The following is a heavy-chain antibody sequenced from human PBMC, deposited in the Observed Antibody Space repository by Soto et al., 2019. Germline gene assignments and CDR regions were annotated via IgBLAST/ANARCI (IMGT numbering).Heavy chain of an antibody. D-gene: IGHD6-19*01. CDR1: GFTFSSSA. J-gene: IGHJ6*02. Sequence: PGGSLRLSCAASGFTFSSSAMIWVRQAPGKGLEWVSSISGGSVSTYYADSVKGRFTISRDNSKNTLYVQMNSLRAEDTALYYCAIGVRAVAGPMLVWCQGTTVTVSS. CDR3: AIGVRAVAGPMLV. CDR2: ISGGSVST. V-gene: IGHV3-23*01.